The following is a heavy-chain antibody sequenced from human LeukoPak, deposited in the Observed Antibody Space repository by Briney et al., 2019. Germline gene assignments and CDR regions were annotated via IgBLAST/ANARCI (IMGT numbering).Heavy chain of an antibody. D-gene: IGHD2-15*01. J-gene: IGHJ6*02. CDR3: ARGPREVVVAAIQSPYYYYGMDV. CDR2: INHSGST. V-gene: IGHV4-34*01. CDR1: GGSFSGYY. Sequence: PSETLSLTCAVYGGSFSGYYWSWIRQPPGKGLEWIGEINHSGSTNYNPSLKSRVTISVDTSKNQFSLKLSSVTAADTAVYYCARGPREVVVAAIQSPYYYYGMDVWGHGTTVTVSS.